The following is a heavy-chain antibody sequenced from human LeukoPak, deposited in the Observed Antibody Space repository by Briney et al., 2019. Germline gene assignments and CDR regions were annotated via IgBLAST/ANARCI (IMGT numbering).Heavy chain of an antibody. Sequence: QPGGSLRLSCAASGFTFDDYAMHWVRQAPGKGLEWVSGISWNSGSIGYADSVKGRFTISRDNAKNSPYLQMNSLRAEDTALYYCAKDISGGIAVATIDYWGQGTLVTVSS. J-gene: IGHJ4*02. D-gene: IGHD6-19*01. CDR3: AKDISGGIAVATIDY. CDR2: ISWNSGSI. V-gene: IGHV3-9*01. CDR1: GFTFDDYA.